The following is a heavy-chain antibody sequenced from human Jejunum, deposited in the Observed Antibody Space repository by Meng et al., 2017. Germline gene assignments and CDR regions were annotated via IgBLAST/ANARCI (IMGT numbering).Heavy chain of an antibody. D-gene: IGHD3-9*01. CDR1: AFTFSRYW. J-gene: IGHJ5*01. V-gene: IGHV3-7*01. Sequence: GGSLRLSCAASAFTFSRYWMGWVRQAPGKGLEWVASIKADGGDKYYVDSVRGRFTVSRDNVQSSLFLKMNSLRADDTAVYFCARGPPSRYGTTWFDYCGQGTLVTVSS. CDR2: IKADGGDK. CDR3: ARGPPSRYGTTWFDY.